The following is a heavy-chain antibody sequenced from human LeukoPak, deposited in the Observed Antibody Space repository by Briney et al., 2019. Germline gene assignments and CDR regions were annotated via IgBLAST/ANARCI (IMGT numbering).Heavy chain of an antibody. CDR1: GGSISSYY. D-gene: IGHD3-3*01. Sequence: PSETLSLTRTVSGGSISSYYWSWIRQPPGKGLEWIGYIYYSGSTNYNPSLKSRVTISVDTSKNQFSLKLSSVTAADTAVYYCASLTYYDFWSGYYVFDYWGQGTLDTVSS. V-gene: IGHV4-59*08. CDR3: ASLTYYDFWSGYYVFDY. J-gene: IGHJ4*02. CDR2: IYYSGST.